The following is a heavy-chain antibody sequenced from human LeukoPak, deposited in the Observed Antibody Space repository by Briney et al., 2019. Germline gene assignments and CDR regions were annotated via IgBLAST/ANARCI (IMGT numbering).Heavy chain of an antibody. D-gene: IGHD4-17*01. CDR1: GGTFSSYA. J-gene: IGHJ5*02. V-gene: IGHV1-69*10. CDR3: ARDRNYGDSNWFDP. Sequence: SVKVSCKASGGTFSSYAISWVRQAPGQGLEWMGWIIPILGIANYAQKFQGRVTITADKSTSTAYMELSSLRSEDTAVYYCARDRNYGDSNWFDPWGQGTLVTVSS. CDR2: IIPILGIA.